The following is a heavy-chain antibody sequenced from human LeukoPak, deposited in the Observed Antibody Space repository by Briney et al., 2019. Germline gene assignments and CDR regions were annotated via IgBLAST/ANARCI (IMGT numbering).Heavy chain of an antibody. CDR3: ARDGNYGDYHAEYFQH. J-gene: IGHJ1*01. CDR2: IKENGGEK. CDR1: GFTFNRHW. V-gene: IGHV3-7*01. D-gene: IGHD4-17*01. Sequence: PGGSLRLSCVASGFTFNRHWMSWVRQAPGKGLEWVGNIKENGGEKYYVDSVKGRFTISRDNAKNSLYLQMNSLRAEDTAVYYCARDGNYGDYHAEYFQHWGQGTLSPSPQ.